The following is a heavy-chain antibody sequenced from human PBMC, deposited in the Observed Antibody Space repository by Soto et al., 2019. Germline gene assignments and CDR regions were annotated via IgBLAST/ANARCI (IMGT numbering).Heavy chain of an antibody. J-gene: IGHJ5*02. CDR1: GGSISSSSYY. D-gene: IGHD2-2*01. CDR2: IYYSGST. Sequence: QLQLQESGPGLVKPSETLSLTCTVSGGSISSSSYYWGWIRQPPGKGLEWIGSIYYSGSTYYNPSLKSRVTISLDTSKIQFSLKLSSVTAADTAVYYGARMVGVVPAAPLDNWFDPWGQGTLVTVSS. V-gene: IGHV4-39*01. CDR3: ARMVGVVPAAPLDNWFDP.